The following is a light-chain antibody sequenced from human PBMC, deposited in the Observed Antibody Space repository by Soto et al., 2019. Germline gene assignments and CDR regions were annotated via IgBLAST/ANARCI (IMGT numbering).Light chain of an antibody. J-gene: IGKJ4*01. CDR1: QGINKW. Sequence: DIQMTQSPSSVSASVGDRVTITCRASQGINKWLAWYQQKPGTAPKLLIYSASSLYTGVPSRFSGSGSGTDFTLTISSLQPEDFAIYYCQQANSFPLTFGGGTKVDIK. V-gene: IGKV1-12*01. CDR3: QQANSFPLT. CDR2: SAS.